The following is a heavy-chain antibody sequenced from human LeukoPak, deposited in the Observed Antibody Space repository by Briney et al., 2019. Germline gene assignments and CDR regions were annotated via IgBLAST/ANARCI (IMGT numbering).Heavy chain of an antibody. D-gene: IGHD3-3*01. CDR2: INSDGSST. V-gene: IGHV3-74*01. CDR1: GFTFSSYW. Sequence: GGSLRLSCAASGFTFSSYWMHWVRQAPGKGLVWVSRINSDGSSTSYADSVKGRFTISRDNAKNTLYLQMYSLRAEDTAVYYCARDLYDFWSGPHGAFDIWGQGTMVTVSS. CDR3: ARDLYDFWSGPHGAFDI. J-gene: IGHJ3*02.